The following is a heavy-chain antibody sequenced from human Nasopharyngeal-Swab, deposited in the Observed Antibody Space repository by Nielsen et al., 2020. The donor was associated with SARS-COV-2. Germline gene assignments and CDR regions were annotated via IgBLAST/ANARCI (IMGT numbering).Heavy chain of an antibody. D-gene: IGHD3-10*01. V-gene: IGHV3-66*01. Sequence: GGSLRLSCAASGFSVSTKYMSWVRQAPGKGLEWVSSIYAGGSTYYADSVKGRFTISRDNSKNTLCLQMSSLRAEDTAVYYCAMLEGSGNYYSRPTDCWGQGILVTVSS. CDR2: IYAGGST. CDR3: AMLEGSGNYYSRPTDC. J-gene: IGHJ4*02. CDR1: GFSVSTKY.